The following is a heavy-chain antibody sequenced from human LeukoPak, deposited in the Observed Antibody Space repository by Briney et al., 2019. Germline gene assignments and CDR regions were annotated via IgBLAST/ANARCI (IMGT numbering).Heavy chain of an antibody. CDR1: GGSFSGYY. CDR2: INHSGST. V-gene: IGHV4-34*01. D-gene: IGHD2-2*01. CDR3: VRLRGEDIVVVPAATYWRTFDY. Sequence: SETLSLTCAVYGGSFSGYYWSWIRQPPGKGLVWIGEINHSGSTNYNPSLKSRVTISVDTSKNQFSLKLSSVTAADTAVYYCVRLRGEDIVVVPAATYWRTFDYWGQGTLVTVSS. J-gene: IGHJ4*02.